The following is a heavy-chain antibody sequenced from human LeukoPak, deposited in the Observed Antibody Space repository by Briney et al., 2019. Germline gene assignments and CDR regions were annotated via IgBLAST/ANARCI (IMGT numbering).Heavy chain of an antibody. J-gene: IGHJ6*03. CDR3: AKGAFDSSGYYYPYYYMDD. CDR1: GFTFSRYW. D-gene: IGHD3-22*01. V-gene: IGHV3-7*01. CDR2: IKQDGSEQ. Sequence: PGGSLRVSCEASGFTFSRYWISWVRQAPGKGLEWVANIKQDGSEQYYVDTVKGRFTISRDNARNTLYLQMNSLRGEDTAVFYCAKGAFDSSGYYYPYYYMDDWGKGTTVTVSS.